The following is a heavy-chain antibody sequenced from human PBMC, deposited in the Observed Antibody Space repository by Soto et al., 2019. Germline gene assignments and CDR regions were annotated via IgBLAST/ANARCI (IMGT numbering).Heavy chain of an antibody. CDR2: IYYSGST. CDR3: ARVAHGYDILILGWFDL. D-gene: IGHD3-9*01. CDR1: GGSIISYY. J-gene: IGHJ5*02. Sequence: PSETLSLTCTVFGGSIISYYWSWILQPPGKGLEWIGYIYYSGSTNYNPSLKSRVTISVDTSKNQFSLKLSSVTAAYTALYYCARVAHGYDILILGWFDLWGQGSLVTVAS. V-gene: IGHV4-59*01.